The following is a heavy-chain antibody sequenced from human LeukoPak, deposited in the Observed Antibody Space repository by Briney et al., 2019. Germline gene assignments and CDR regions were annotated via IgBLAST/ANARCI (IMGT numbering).Heavy chain of an antibody. CDR3: ARANYGSGSNYYYGLDV. D-gene: IGHD3-10*01. CDR1: GFTFSIYG. Sequence: GSLRLSCGASGFTFSIYGMHWVRQAPGKGPEWVAVIRFDGSNKYYADSVKGRFTISRDNSKNTLYLQINSLRAEDTAVYYCARANYGSGSNYYYGLDVWGQGTTVTVSS. J-gene: IGHJ6*02. CDR2: IRFDGSNK. V-gene: IGHV3-33*01.